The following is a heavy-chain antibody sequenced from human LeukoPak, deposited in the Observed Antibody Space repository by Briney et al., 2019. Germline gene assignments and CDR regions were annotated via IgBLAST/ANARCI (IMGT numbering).Heavy chain of an antibody. D-gene: IGHD6-19*01. CDR3: AKGYSSGWYWFDH. CDR2: ISGSGGST. Sequence: SGGSLRLSCAASGFTFSSYAMSWVRQAPGKGLEWVSAISGSGGSTYYADSVKGRFTISRDNSKNTLYLQMNSLRAEDTAVYYCAKGYSSGWYWFDHWGQGTPVTVSS. CDR1: GFTFSSYA. V-gene: IGHV3-23*01. J-gene: IGHJ5*02.